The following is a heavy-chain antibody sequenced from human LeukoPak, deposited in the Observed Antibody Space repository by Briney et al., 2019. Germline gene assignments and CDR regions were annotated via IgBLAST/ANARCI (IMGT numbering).Heavy chain of an antibody. V-gene: IGHV3-48*03. CDR1: GFTFSSYE. CDR3: ARNYYDSSAYYYFDY. CDR2: ISSRGSTI. J-gene: IGHJ4*02. D-gene: IGHD3-22*01. Sequence: GGSLRLSCAASGFTFSSYEMNWARQAPGKGLEWVSYISSRGSTIYYADSVKGRFTISRDNAKNSLYLQMNSLRAEDTAVYYCARNYYDSSAYYYFDYWGQGTLVTVSS.